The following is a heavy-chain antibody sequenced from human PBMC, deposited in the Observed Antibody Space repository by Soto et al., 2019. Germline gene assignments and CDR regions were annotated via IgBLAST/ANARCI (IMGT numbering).Heavy chain of an antibody. CDR3: AKRPGAKGDY. J-gene: IGHJ4*02. Sequence: PGGSLRLSCVASGFTFSSYAMGWVRQAPGRGLEWVSAISGSGGSTYYADSVKGRFTISRDNSKNTLYLQMNSLRAEDTAVYYCAKRPGAKGDYWGQGTQVTVSS. V-gene: IGHV3-23*01. CDR1: GFTFSSYA. CDR2: ISGSGGST. D-gene: IGHD1-1*01.